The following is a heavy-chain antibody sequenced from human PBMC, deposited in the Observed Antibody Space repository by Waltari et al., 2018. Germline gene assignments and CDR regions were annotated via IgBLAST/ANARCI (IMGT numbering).Heavy chain of an antibody. CDR1: GGSISSSSYY. Sequence: QLQLQESGPGLVKPSETLSLTCTVSGGSISSSSYYWGWIRQPPGKGLEWIGSIYYSGRTYYNPSLKSRVTISVDTSKTQFSLKLSSVPAADTAVYSCARRQGQVLPNWFDPWGQGTLVTVSS. V-gene: IGHV4-39*01. CDR3: ARRQGQVLPNWFDP. CDR2: IYYSGRT. J-gene: IGHJ5*02. D-gene: IGHD2-8*01.